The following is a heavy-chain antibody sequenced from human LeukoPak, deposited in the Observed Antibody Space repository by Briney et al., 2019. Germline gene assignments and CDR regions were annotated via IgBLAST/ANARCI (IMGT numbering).Heavy chain of an antibody. CDR3: VRGGRLRWGLTGGYYFDY. V-gene: IGHV4-38-2*02. CDR1: GYSISSGYY. J-gene: IGHJ4*02. D-gene: IGHD4-23*01. Sequence: SETLSLTCTVSGYSISSGYYWGWIRQPPGKGLEWIGRIYHSGSTYYNQSLRSRVTISVDTSKNQFSLKLSSVTAADTAVYYCVRGGRLRWGLTGGYYFDYWGQGTLVTVSS. CDR2: IYHSGST.